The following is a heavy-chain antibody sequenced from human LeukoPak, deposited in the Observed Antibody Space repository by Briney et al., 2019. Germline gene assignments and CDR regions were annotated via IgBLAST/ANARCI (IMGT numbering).Heavy chain of an antibody. CDR2: INHSGST. V-gene: IGHV4-34*01. J-gene: IGHJ4*02. CDR1: GGSFSGYY. CDR3: ARVLRDYYDSSGYSYYFDY. Sequence: SETLSLTCAVYGGSFSGYYWSWIRQPPGKGLEWIGEINHSGSTNYNPSLKSRVTISVDTSKNQFSLKLSSVTAADTAVYYCARVLRDYYDSSGYSYYFDYWGQGTLVTVSS. D-gene: IGHD3-22*01.